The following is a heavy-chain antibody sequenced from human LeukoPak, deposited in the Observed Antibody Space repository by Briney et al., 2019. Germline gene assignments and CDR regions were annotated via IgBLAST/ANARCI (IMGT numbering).Heavy chain of an antibody. J-gene: IGHJ4*02. CDR1: VGSISFYH. Sequence: SETLSLTCTVSVGSISFYHWSLIRQSPGKELECIGDISESGSTNYMPSLKSRVTISVDTSNQFSLKLSSVTAADTALYYCARAGSGWYGGRLFEFWGPGALVAVSS. CDR2: ISESGST. D-gene: IGHD6-13*01. CDR3: ARAGSGWYGGRLFEF. V-gene: IGHV4-59*01.